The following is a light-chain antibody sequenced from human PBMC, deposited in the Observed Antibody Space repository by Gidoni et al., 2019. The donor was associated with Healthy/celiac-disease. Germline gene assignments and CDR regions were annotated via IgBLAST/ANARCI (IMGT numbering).Light chain of an antibody. CDR3: QQRSNWPRLT. CDR1: QSVSSY. J-gene: IGKJ4*02. Sequence: EIVLTQSPATLSLSPGERATLSCRASQSVSSYLAWYQQKPGQDPRLLIYDASNRATSSPARFSGSRSGTEFTLTISSLVPEDYAVYYYQQRSNWPRLTFGGGTKVEIK. V-gene: IGKV3-11*01. CDR2: DAS.